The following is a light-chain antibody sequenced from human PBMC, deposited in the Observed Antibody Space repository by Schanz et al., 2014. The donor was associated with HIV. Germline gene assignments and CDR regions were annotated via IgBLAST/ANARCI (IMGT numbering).Light chain of an antibody. Sequence: DIQMTQSPSYLSASVGDRITITCRASQSISGWLAWYQQKPGEAPNLLISEASTLKSGVPSRFSGSGSGTDFTLTISSLQPDDFATYYCQQYTPYSHTFGQGTKLEIK. CDR2: EAS. CDR1: QSISGW. CDR3: QQYTPYSHT. J-gene: IGKJ2*01. V-gene: IGKV1-5*03.